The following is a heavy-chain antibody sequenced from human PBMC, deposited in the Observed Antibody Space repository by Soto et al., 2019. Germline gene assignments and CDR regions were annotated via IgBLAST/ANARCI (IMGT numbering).Heavy chain of an antibody. J-gene: IGHJ5*02. CDR2: IYYSGST. CDR3: ARDSPSGYYGSGFDP. D-gene: IGHD3-10*01. V-gene: IGHV4-31*03. CDR1: GGSISSCGYY. Sequence: QVQLQESGPGLVKPSQTLSLTCTVSGGSISSCGYYWSWIRQHPGKGLEWIGYIYYSGSTYYNPSLKSRVTISVDTSKNQCSLKLSSVTAADKAVYYCARDSPSGYYGSGFDPWGQGTLVTVSS.